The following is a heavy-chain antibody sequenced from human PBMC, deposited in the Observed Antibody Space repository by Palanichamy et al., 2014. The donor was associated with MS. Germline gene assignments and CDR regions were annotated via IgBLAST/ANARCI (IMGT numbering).Heavy chain of an antibody. V-gene: IGHV4-39*07. CDR3: ARERAAVADRRGYFDY. J-gene: IGHJ4*02. CDR2: IYYSGST. Sequence: QLQLQESGPGLVKPSETLSLTCTVSGGSISSSSYYWGWIRQPPGKGLEWIGSIYYSGSTYYNPSLKSRVTMSVDTSKNQFSLKLSSVTAADTAVYYCARERAAVADRRGYFDYWGQGTLVTVSS. CDR1: GGSISSSSYY. D-gene: IGHD6-19*01.